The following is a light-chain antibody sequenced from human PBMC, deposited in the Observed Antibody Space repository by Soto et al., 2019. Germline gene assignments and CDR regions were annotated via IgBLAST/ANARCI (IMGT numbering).Light chain of an antibody. CDR2: EVT. V-gene: IGLV2-8*01. J-gene: IGLJ1*01. CDR1: SSDVGDYDY. Sequence: QSALTQPPSASGSPGQSVTISCTGTSSDVGDYDYVSWYQQYPGKAPKLLIYEVTKRPSGVPGRFSGSKSGNTASLTVSGLQAEEDAVYYCCSYAGNNALVFGSGTKVTVL. CDR3: CSYAGNNALV.